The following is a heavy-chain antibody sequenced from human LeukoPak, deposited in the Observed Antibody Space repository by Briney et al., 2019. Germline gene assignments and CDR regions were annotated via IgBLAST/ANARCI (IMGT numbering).Heavy chain of an antibody. CDR1: GGTFSSYA. Sequence: GASVKVSCKASGGTFSSYAISWVRQAPGQGLEWMGGIIPIFGTANYAQKFQGRVTITADKSTSTAYMELSSLRSEDTAVYYCAGGVDGSGSHYFVYWGQGTLVIVSS. D-gene: IGHD3-10*01. CDR3: AGGVDGSGSHYFVY. V-gene: IGHV1-69*06. J-gene: IGHJ4*02. CDR2: IIPIFGTA.